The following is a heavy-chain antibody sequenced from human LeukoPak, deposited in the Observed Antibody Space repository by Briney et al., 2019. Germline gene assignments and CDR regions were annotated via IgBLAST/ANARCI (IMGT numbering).Heavy chain of an antibody. V-gene: IGHV1-46*01. CDR1: GYIFTTYF. D-gene: IGHD4-11*01. Sequence: ASVKVSRKASGYIFTTYFMHWLRQAPGQGPEWMGIINPRGGSTDYAQKFQGRVTMTRDTSTSTVYMELKSLTSDDTAVYFCARVGTTGATADKWGQGTLVTVSS. CDR3: ARVGTTGATADK. J-gene: IGHJ4*02. CDR2: INPRGGST.